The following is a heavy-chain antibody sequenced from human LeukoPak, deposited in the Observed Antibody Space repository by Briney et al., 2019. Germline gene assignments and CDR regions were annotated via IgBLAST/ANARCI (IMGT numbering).Heavy chain of an antibody. V-gene: IGHV4-31*03. Sequence: PSETLSLTCTVSGGSISSGGYYWSWIRQHPGKGLEWIGYIYYSGSTYYNPSLKSRVTISVDTSKNQFSLKLSSVTAADTAVYYRARVISCSGGSCFDGMVDYWGQGTLVTVSS. CDR2: IYYSGST. D-gene: IGHD2-15*01. CDR1: GGSISSGGYY. J-gene: IGHJ4*02. CDR3: ARVISCSGGSCFDGMVDY.